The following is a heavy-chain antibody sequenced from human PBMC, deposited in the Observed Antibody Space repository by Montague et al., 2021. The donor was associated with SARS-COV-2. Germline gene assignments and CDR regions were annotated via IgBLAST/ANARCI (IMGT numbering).Heavy chain of an antibody. Sequence: SLRLSCAASGFTFSSYWMHWVRQAPGTGLVWVSRVKGDGSRISYADSVKGRLTISRDNAKNTLYLQMNSLRAEDTAVYFCARGYFPVGGSENWGSYGMDVWGQGTTVTVSS. CDR2: VKGDGSRI. D-gene: IGHD3-16*01. CDR1: GFTFSSYW. V-gene: IGHV3-74*01. J-gene: IGHJ6*02. CDR3: ARGYFPVGGSENWGSYGMDV.